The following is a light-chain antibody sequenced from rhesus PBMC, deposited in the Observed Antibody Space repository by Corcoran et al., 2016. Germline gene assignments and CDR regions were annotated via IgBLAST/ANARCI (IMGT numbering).Light chain of an antibody. Sequence: DVVMTQSPLSLPITPGQPASISCRPSQSLVHSDGNTYLSWYHQKPGQPPRLRSYKASNRCSGVPERFSGRGAGTDFILKVSRVEAEVVGVYCYGQGTHWPHSFGRGTKVEIK. J-gene: IGKJ2*01. CDR1: QSLVHSDGNTY. CDR3: GQGTHWPHS. V-gene: IGKV2-64*01. CDR2: KAS.